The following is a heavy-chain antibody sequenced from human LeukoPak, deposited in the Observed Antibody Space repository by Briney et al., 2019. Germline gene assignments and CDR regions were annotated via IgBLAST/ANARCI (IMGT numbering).Heavy chain of an antibody. D-gene: IGHD3-9*01. CDR1: EFTFSSYG. CDR3: ARGDYDILLQPFDY. CDR2: ISYDGSNK. Sequence: PGGSLRLSCAASEFTFSSYGMHWVRQAPGKGLEWVAVISYDGSNKYYADSVKGRFTTSRDNSKNTLYLQMNSLRAEDTAVYYCARGDYDILLQPFDYWGQGTLVTVSS. J-gene: IGHJ4*02. V-gene: IGHV3-30*03.